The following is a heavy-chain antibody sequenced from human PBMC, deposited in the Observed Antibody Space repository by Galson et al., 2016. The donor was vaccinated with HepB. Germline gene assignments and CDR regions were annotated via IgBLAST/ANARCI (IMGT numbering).Heavy chain of an antibody. D-gene: IGHD1-26*01. V-gene: IGHV1-18*01. Sequence: SVKLSCKASGYTFATYGFSWVRQAPGQGLEWMGWISPYCGNTYSGQKFQGRVTMTTDTSTSTVYMELTSLTSDDTAVYFCVRDGTGSPPDTDYWGQGTLVTVSS. CDR3: VRDGTGSPPDTDY. CDR1: GYTFATYG. J-gene: IGHJ4*02. CDR2: ISPYCGNT.